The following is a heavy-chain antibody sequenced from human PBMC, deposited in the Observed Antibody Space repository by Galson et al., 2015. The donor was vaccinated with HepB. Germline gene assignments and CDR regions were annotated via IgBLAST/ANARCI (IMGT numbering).Heavy chain of an antibody. Sequence: SVKVSCKASGYTFTSYYMHWVRQAPGQGLEWMGIINPSGGSTSYAQKFQGRVTMTRDTSTSTVYMELSSLRSEDTAVYYCARAPNYYDSSGEIWWFDPWGQVTLVTVSS. J-gene: IGHJ5*02. D-gene: IGHD3-22*01. CDR1: GYTFTSYY. CDR2: INPSGGST. CDR3: ARAPNYYDSSGEIWWFDP. V-gene: IGHV1-46*01.